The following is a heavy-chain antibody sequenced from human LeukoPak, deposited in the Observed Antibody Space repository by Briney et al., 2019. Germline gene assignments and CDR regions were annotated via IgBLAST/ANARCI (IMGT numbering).Heavy chain of an antibody. V-gene: IGHV4-39*07. CDR2: IYYSGST. CDR3: ARGIIVGATWGENYNCFDP. J-gene: IGHJ5*02. CDR1: GGSISSSSYY. D-gene: IGHD1-26*01. Sequence: PSETLSLTCTVSGGSISSSSYYWGWIRQPPGKGLEWIGSIYYSGSTYYNPSLKSQVTISVDTSKNQFSLKLSSVTAADTAVYYCARGIIVGATWGENYNCFDPWGQGTLVTVSS.